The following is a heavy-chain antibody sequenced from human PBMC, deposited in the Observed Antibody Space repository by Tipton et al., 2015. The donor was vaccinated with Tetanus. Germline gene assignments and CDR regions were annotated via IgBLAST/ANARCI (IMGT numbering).Heavy chain of an antibody. V-gene: IGHV3-23*01. D-gene: IGHD6-13*01. CDR3: AKDFSDMSNWYMLSVS. CDR2: ISASGAST. J-gene: IGHJ5*01. Sequence: SLRLSCAASGFTFDDSAMSWARQAPGKGLEWVSAISASGASTYYSDPVKGRFTVSRDNFENTVYLEMHSLRVDDTAIYYCAKDFSDMSNWYMLSVSWGQGTLVTVSS. CDR1: GFTFDDSA.